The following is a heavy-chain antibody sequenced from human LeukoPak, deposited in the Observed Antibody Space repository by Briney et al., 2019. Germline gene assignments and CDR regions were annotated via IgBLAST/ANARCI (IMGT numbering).Heavy chain of an antibody. CDR2: ISSSGSTV. D-gene: IGHD1-26*01. Sequence: QPGGSLRLSCAASGFTFSSYEMNWVRQAPGKGLEWVSYISSSGSTVYYADSVRGRFTLSRDNAKNSVSLQMNSLRAEDTAVYYCARDKGKGIVGSTKSYFDYWGQGTLVTVSS. CDR1: GFTFSSYE. V-gene: IGHV3-48*03. J-gene: IGHJ4*02. CDR3: ARDKGKGIVGSTKSYFDY.